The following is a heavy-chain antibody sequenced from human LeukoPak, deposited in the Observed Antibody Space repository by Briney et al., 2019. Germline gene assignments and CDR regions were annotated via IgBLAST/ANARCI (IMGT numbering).Heavy chain of an antibody. V-gene: IGHV1-46*01. CDR1: GYTFTKCY. Sequence: ASVKVSCKASGYTFTKCYMHWVRQAPGQGLEWMGLINPIGGLTSYAQKFQGRVTMTRDTSTSTVYMELSSLRSEDTAVYYCARDGVRVVVVAATHYYYYYMDVWGKGTTVTISS. CDR2: INPIGGLT. J-gene: IGHJ6*03. D-gene: IGHD2-15*01. CDR3: ARDGVRVVVVAATHYYYYYMDV.